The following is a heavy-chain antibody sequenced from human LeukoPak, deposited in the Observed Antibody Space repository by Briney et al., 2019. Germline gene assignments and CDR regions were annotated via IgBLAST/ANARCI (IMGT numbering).Heavy chain of an antibody. J-gene: IGHJ4*02. D-gene: IGHD2-8*02. CDR1: GFTFSSYW. CDR2: IKQDGSEK. CDR3: AKDGSWSCTD. V-gene: IGHV3-7*01. Sequence: GGSLRLSCAASGFTFSSYWMTWFRQAPGKGLEWVANIKQDGSEKYYVDSVKGRSTISRDNAKNSLYLQMNRLRAEDTAVYYCAKDGSWSCTDWGQGTLVRVSS.